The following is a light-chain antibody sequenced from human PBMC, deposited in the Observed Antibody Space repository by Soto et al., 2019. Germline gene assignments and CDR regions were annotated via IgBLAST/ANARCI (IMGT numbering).Light chain of an antibody. CDR3: QSYDSSPSGYV. V-gene: IGLV2-8*01. CDR1: SSDVGGYNF. J-gene: IGLJ1*01. CDR2: EVT. Sequence: QSALTQPPSASGSPGQSVIISCTGTSSDVGGYNFVSWFQQHPGKAPKLMIYEVTKRPSGVPDRFSGSKSGNTASLTVSGLQAEDEADYYCQSYDSSPSGYVFGTGTKLTVL.